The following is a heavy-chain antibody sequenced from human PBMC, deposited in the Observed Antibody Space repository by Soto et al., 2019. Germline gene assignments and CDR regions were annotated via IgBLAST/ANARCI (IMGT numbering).Heavy chain of an antibody. CDR3: ARARWRPTPYYIDY. Sequence: SVKVSCKASGGAFSSYVITWVRQAPGQGLEWMGGIIPIFGRTKYAQNFQGRVTITADESTSTAYLEVNSLRSEDTAVYYCARARWRPTPYYIDYWGQGTLVTVSS. CDR2: IIPIFGRT. V-gene: IGHV1-69*13. J-gene: IGHJ4*02. CDR1: GGAFSSYV.